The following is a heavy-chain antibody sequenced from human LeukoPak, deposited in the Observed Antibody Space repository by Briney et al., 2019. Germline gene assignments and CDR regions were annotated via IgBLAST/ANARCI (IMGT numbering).Heavy chain of an antibody. CDR2: IYYGGST. CDR1: GGSISSSTYY. V-gene: IGHV4-39*01. D-gene: IGHD2-2*01. J-gene: IGHJ4*02. Sequence: SETLSLTCTVSGGSISSSTYYWAWIRQPPGKGLEWIGSIYYGGSTYYNPSLKSRVTISADTSKNQFSLKLSSVTAADTAVYYCATDEGGCSSTSCYGLWGQGTLVTVSS. CDR3: ATDEGGCSSTSCYGL.